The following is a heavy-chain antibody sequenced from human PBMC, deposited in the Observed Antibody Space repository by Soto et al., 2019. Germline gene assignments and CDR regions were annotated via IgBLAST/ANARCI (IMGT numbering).Heavy chain of an antibody. CDR2: ISSSSSTI. Sequence: PGGSLRLSCAASGFTFSSYSMNWVRQAPGKGLEWVSYISSSSSTIYYADSVKGRFTISRDNAKNSLYLQMNSLRAEDTAVYYCARDPGPFAAAGPYYYYYYMDVWGKGTTVTVSS. J-gene: IGHJ6*03. V-gene: IGHV3-48*01. D-gene: IGHD6-25*01. CDR3: ARDPGPFAAAGPYYYYYYMDV. CDR1: GFTFSSYS.